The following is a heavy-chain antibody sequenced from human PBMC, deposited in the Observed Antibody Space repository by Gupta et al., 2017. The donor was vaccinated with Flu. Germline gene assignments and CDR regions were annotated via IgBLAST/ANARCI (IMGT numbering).Heavy chain of an antibody. CDR1: GFTFSSYG. Sequence: QVQLVESGGGVVQPGRSLRLSCAASGFTFSSYGMHWVRQAPGKGLEWVAVISYDGSNKYYADSVKGRFTISRDNSKNTLYLQMNSLRAEDTAVYYCAKDLQRYPKNSSSWYYSGYYGMDVWGQGTTVTVSS. CDR3: AKDLQRYPKNSSSWYYSGYYGMDV. J-gene: IGHJ6*02. CDR2: ISYDGSNK. D-gene: IGHD6-13*01. V-gene: IGHV3-30*18.